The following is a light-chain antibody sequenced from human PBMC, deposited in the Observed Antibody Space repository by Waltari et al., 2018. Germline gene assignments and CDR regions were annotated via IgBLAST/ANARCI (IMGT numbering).Light chain of an antibody. CDR1: SSDVGGFDY. V-gene: IGLV2-11*01. Sequence: QSALTQPRSVSGSPGQSVTISCSGTSSDVGGFDYVSWYQQLPGKAPKLLIYDVSQRPSGVPDRFSGSKSGITASLTSSGLQADDEANYYCYSYAGSYSYVFGTGTKVTVL. J-gene: IGLJ1*01. CDR2: DVS. CDR3: YSYAGSYSYV.